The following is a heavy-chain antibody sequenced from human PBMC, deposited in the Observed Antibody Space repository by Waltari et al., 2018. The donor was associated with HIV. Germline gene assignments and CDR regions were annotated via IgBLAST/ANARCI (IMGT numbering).Heavy chain of an antibody. D-gene: IGHD3-22*01. CDR3: ARGWHYYDTSGYYSYFDY. Sequence: QVQLVQSGAEVKKPGASVKVSCKASGYTLTSYGIGWVRQAPGQGLEWMGWISAHTGNTKYEQKVQGGVTLTTDTSTSTAYMELRSLRSDDTAVYYCARGWHYYDTSGYYSYFDYWGQGTLVTVSS. V-gene: IGHV1-18*01. CDR2: ISAHTGNT. J-gene: IGHJ4*02. CDR1: GYTLTSYG.